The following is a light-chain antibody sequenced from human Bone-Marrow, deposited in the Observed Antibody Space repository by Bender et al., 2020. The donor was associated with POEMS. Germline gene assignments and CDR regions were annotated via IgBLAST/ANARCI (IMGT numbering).Light chain of an antibody. CDR2: EVS. V-gene: IGLV2-8*01. CDR3: CSYAASITYV. CDR1: SSDVGGYNF. Sequence: QSALTQPPSASGSPGQSVTISCTGTSSDVGGYNFVSWYQQYPGKAPKLMIYEVSERPSGVPDRFSGSKSGNTASLTISGLQAEDEADYFCCSYAASITYVFGTVTKVTVL. J-gene: IGLJ1*01.